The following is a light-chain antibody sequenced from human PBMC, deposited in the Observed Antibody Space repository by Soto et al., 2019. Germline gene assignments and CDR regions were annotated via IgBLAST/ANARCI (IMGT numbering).Light chain of an antibody. CDR1: QSISSW. CDR3: QQYNSYSLT. V-gene: IGKV1-5*03. J-gene: IGKJ4*01. CDR2: EAS. Sequence: DIQMTQSPSTLCASVGDRVTITCRASQSISSWLAWYQQKPGTAPKLLIYEASSLENGVPSRFSGSGSGTEFTLTISSFQPDDFAIYYCQQYNSYSLTFGGATKVEIK.